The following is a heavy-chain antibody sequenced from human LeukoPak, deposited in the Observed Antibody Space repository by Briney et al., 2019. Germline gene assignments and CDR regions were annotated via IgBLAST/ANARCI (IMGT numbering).Heavy chain of an antibody. D-gene: IGHD3-10*01. CDR2: IDWDDDK. CDR1: GFSLSTSGMR. Sequence: SGPALVKPTQTLTLTCTFSGFSLSTSGMRVSWIRQPPGKALEWLARIDWDDDKFYSTSLKTRLTTSKDTSKNQVVLTMTNMDPVDTATYYCARTVEVRGVFGASYYFDYWGQGTLVTVSS. V-gene: IGHV2-70*04. J-gene: IGHJ4*02. CDR3: ARTVEVRGVFGASYYFDY.